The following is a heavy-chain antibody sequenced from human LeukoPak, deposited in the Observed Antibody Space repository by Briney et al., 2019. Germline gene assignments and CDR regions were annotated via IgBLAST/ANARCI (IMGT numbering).Heavy chain of an antibody. CDR1: GGSFSGYY. CDR2: ISSSSSYI. Sequence: ETLSLTCAVYGGSFSGYYWSWIRQPPGKGLEWVSSISSSSSYIYYADSVKGRFTISRDNAKNSLYLQMNSLRAEDTAVYYCARDLRQVRMDVWGKGTTVTVSS. J-gene: IGHJ6*03. D-gene: IGHD3-10*01. V-gene: IGHV3-21*01. CDR3: ARDLRQVRMDV.